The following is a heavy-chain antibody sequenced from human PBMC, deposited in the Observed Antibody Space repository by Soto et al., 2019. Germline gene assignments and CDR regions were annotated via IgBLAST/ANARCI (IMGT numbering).Heavy chain of an antibody. CDR1: GFTLTTYT. J-gene: IGHJ6*02. V-gene: IGHV3-21*02. D-gene: IGHD3-10*01. CDR3: VRERGLSSFYGMDV. Sequence: EVQLVESGGVLVKPGGSLRLSCEASGFTLTTYTMNWVRQASGKGLEWVSSITSSNGHIYYADSVKGRFTISRDNARNSLYLQMNSLRAEDTAVYYCVRERGLSSFYGMDVWGQGTTVTVSS. CDR2: ITSSNGHI.